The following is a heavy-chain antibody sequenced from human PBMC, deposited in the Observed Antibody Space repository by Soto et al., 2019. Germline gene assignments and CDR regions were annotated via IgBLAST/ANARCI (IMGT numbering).Heavy chain of an antibody. V-gene: IGHV4-39*01. CDR1: DASISSSRYY. J-gene: IGHJ4*02. D-gene: IGHD2-21*01. CDR3: ARQQPLVVNQADFDL. CDR2: IYYSGST. Sequence: PSEPLTPTLTVTDASISSSRYYWGWICQPPGKGLEWIGSIYYSGSTYNHPSPRSRVSMSIDTSKDQFSMKLKSVTTADTALYFCARQQPLVVNQADFDLWCPGSFGTVAS.